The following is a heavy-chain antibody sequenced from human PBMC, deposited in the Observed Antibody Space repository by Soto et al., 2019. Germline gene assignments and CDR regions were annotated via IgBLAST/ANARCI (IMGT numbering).Heavy chain of an antibody. Sequence: QVQLVQSGADVKKPGASVKVSCKASGYTFTSYYMHWVRQAPGQGLEWMGIINPSGGSTSYAQKFQGTVTMTRDTSTSTVYMELSSLRSEDTAVYYCARDPRQSSSWAYGMDVWGQGTTVTVSS. D-gene: IGHD6-13*01. CDR3: ARDPRQSSSWAYGMDV. V-gene: IGHV1-46*01. CDR1: GYTFTSYY. CDR2: INPSGGST. J-gene: IGHJ6*02.